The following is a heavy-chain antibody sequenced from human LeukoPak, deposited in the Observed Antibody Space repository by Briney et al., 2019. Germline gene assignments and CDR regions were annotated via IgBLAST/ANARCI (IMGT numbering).Heavy chain of an antibody. CDR3: ARGSRGVAESYFDN. CDR2: IKQAGAEI. J-gene: IGHJ4*02. CDR1: GFTFSSYS. Sequence: PGGSLRLSCAASGFTFSSYSMNWVRQAPGKGLEWVANIKQAGAEINYLDSVKGRFTISRDDAKNSLYLHMNSLRVEDTAIYYCARGSRGVAESYFDNWGQGILVTVYS. D-gene: IGHD3-10*01. V-gene: IGHV3-7*01.